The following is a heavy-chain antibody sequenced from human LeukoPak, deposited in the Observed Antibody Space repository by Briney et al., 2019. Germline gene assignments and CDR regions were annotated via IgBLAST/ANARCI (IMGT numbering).Heavy chain of an antibody. Sequence: GGSLRLSCAASGFTFSSYAMSWVRQAPGKGLERVSAISGSGGSTYYADSVKGRFTISRDNSKNTLYLQMNSLRAEDTAVYYCAREQQWLEYFDYWGQGTLVTVSS. CDR2: ISGSGGST. D-gene: IGHD6-19*01. V-gene: IGHV3-23*01. J-gene: IGHJ4*02. CDR1: GFTFSSYA. CDR3: AREQQWLEYFDY.